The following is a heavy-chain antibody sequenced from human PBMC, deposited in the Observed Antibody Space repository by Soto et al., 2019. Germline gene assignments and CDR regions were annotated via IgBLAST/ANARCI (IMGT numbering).Heavy chain of an antibody. CDR2: ISGSGGST. D-gene: IGHD6-13*01. V-gene: IGHV3-23*01. Sequence: EVQLLESGGGLVQPGGSLRLSCAASGFTFSSYAMSWVRQAPGKGLEWVSAISGSGGSTYYADSVKGRFTISRDNSKNTLYLQMNSLRAEDTAVYYCAKPGGRLAAADPYYYYGMDVWGQGTTVTVSS. CDR1: GFTFSSYA. CDR3: AKPGGRLAAADPYYYYGMDV. J-gene: IGHJ6*02.